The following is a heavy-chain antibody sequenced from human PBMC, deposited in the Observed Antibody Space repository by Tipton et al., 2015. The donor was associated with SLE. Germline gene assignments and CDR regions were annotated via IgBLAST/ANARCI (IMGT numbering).Heavy chain of an antibody. D-gene: IGHD3-10*01. CDR2: IKPDGTEK. CDR1: GLGFSSYW. Sequence: GSLRLSCAASGLGFSSYWMTWVRQAPGKGLEWVANIKPDGTEKYYVDSVKGRFTISRDNAKDSLYLHMNSLRAEDTAVYYCAREVSSVVRGVIRYWGQGTLVTVSS. J-gene: IGHJ4*02. CDR3: AREVSSVVRGVIRY. V-gene: IGHV3-7*01.